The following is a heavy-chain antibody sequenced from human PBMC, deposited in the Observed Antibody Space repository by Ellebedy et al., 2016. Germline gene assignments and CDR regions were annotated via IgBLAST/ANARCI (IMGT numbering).Heavy chain of an antibody. CDR1: GFTFDDYA. J-gene: IGHJ4*02. V-gene: IGHV3-9*01. CDR3: AKAYRDYGDYVDYFDY. Sequence: SLKISXAASGFTFDDYAMHWVRQAPGKGLEWVSGISWNSGSIGYADSVKGRFTISRDNAKNSLYLQMNSLRAEDTALYYCAKAYRDYGDYVDYFDYWGQGTLVTVSS. D-gene: IGHD4-17*01. CDR2: ISWNSGSI.